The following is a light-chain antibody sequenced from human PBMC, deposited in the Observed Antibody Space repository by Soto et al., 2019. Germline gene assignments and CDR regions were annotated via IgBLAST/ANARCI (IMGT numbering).Light chain of an antibody. CDR3: MQATQSSWT. J-gene: IGKJ1*01. CDR2: KVS. Sequence: DIVMTQTPLSSPVTLGQAASISCRSSQSLVHNDGNTYLSWFQQRPGQPPRLLIYKVSDWFSGVQDRFSGSGAGTDFTLTISRVEAEDVGVYYCMQATQSSWTFGQGTKVEI. CDR1: QSLVHNDGNTY. V-gene: IGKV2-24*01.